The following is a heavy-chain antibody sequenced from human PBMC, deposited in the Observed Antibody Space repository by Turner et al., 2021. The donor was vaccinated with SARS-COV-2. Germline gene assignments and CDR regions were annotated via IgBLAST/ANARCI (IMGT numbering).Heavy chain of an antibody. CDR1: GYTLIELS. D-gene: IGHD2-21*02. J-gene: IGHJ4*02. CDR2: FDPEDGET. CDR3: ATGYAYCGADCSIDY. Sequence: HVQLVHSWAEVKKPGASVKVSCKVSGYTLIELSMHWVRQAPGKGLEWMGGFDPEDGETIYAQKFQGRVTMTENTSTDTDYMEMSSLRTEDTAVYYCATGYAYCGADCSIDYWGQGTLVTVSS. V-gene: IGHV1-24*01.